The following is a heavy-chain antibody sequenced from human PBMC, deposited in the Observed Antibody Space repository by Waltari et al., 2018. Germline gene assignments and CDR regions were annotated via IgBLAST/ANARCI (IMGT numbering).Heavy chain of an antibody. Sequence: QVQLQESGPGLVKPSQTLSLTCTVSGGSISSGGYYWRWIRQHPGKGLEWIGYIYYSGSTYYNPSLKSLVTISVDTSKNQFSLKLSSVTAADTAVYYCASGVEPGLFDYWGQGTLVTVSS. CDR1: GGSISSGGYY. J-gene: IGHJ4*02. CDR3: ASGVEPGLFDY. D-gene: IGHD3-3*01. V-gene: IGHV4-31*01. CDR2: IYYSGST.